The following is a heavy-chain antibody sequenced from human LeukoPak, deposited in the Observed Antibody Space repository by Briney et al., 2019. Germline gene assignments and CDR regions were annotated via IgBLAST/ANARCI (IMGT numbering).Heavy chain of an antibody. CDR1: GGSISSYY. CDR3: ARVGYYGSGSYQDY. Sequence: PSETLSLTCTVSGGSISSYYWSWIRQPPGKGLEWIGYIYYSGSTNYSPSLKSRVTISVDTSKNQFSLKLSSVTAADTAVYYCARVGYYGSGSYQDYWGQGTLVTVSS. CDR2: IYYSGST. D-gene: IGHD3-10*01. V-gene: IGHV4-59*01. J-gene: IGHJ4*02.